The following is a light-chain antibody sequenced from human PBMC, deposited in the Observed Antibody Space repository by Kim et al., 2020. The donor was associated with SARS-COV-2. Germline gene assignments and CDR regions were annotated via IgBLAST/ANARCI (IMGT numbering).Light chain of an antibody. CDR2: DAS. V-gene: IGKV3-11*01. J-gene: IGKJ2*01. CDR3: QQRSNFYT. CDR1: QSISTS. Sequence: EIVLTQSPATLSLSPGERATLSCRASQSISTSLAWYQQKPGQAPRLLIYDASTRATGIPARFSGNVSGNDFTLTISNLDPEDFVVYYCQQRSNFYTFGQGTKLEI.